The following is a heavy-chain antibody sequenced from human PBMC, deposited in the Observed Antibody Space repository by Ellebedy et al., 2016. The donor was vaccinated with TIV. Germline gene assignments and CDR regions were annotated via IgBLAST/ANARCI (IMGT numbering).Heavy chain of an antibody. D-gene: IGHD3-22*01. J-gene: IGHJ3*02. CDR2: IYSGGNT. CDR1: GFTVSDNY. Sequence: GESLKISCAASGFTVSDNYMSWVRQAPGKGLEWVSLIYSGGNTCYADSVKGRFTISRDNSRNTLYLQMDSLRAEDTAVYYCARARDYYDTALDIWGQGTMVTVSS. V-gene: IGHV3-53*01. CDR3: ARARDYYDTALDI.